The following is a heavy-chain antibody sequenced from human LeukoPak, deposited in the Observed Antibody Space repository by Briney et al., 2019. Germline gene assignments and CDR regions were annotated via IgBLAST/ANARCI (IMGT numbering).Heavy chain of an antibody. V-gene: IGHV3-74*01. D-gene: IGHD2-8*02. CDR1: GFTLSNYW. J-gene: IGHJ6*02. Sequence: GGSLRLSCAASGFTLSNYWMHWVRQAPGEGLVWVSRVDPDGTTTNYADSVTGRFTTSRDNAKNTLYLQMNSLRAEDTALYYCTSVQAGRSGLMDVWGRGTTVTVSS. CDR3: TSVQAGRSGLMDV. CDR2: VDPDGTTT.